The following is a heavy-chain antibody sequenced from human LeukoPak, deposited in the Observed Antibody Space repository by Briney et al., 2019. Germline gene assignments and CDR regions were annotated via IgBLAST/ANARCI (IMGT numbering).Heavy chain of an antibody. CDR3: AKSAMVRGALWFDY. Sequence: GGSLRLSCAASGFTFSSYGMHWVRQAPGKGLEWVAFIRYDGSNKYYADSVKGRFTISRDNSKNTLYLQMNGLRAEDTAVYYCAKSAMVRGALWFDYWGQGTLVTVSS. V-gene: IGHV3-30*02. D-gene: IGHD3-10*01. J-gene: IGHJ4*02. CDR2: IRYDGSNK. CDR1: GFTFSSYG.